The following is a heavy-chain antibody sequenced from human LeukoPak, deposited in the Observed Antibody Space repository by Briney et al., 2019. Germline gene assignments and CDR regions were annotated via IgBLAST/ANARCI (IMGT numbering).Heavy chain of an antibody. CDR2: FDPEDGET. CDR3: ATADYSDAFDI. D-gene: IGHD3-16*01. V-gene: IGHV1-24*01. Sequence: GASVKVSCKVSGYTLTELSMHWVRQAPGKGLEWKGGFDPEDGETIYAQKFHGRVTMTEDTSTDTAYMELSSLRSEDTAVYYCATADYSDAFDIWGQGTMVTVSS. J-gene: IGHJ3*02. CDR1: GYTLTELS.